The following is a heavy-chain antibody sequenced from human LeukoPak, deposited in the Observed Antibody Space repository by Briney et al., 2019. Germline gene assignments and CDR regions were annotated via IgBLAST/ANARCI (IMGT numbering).Heavy chain of an antibody. CDR2: IKQDGSEK. CDR3: AREGYYDSSGYYYFDY. Sequence: GGSLRLSCAVSGFTFSSYWMSWVRQAPGKGLEWVANIKQDGSEKYYVGSVKGRFTISRDNAKNSLYLQMNSLRAEDTAMYYCAREGYYDSSGYYYFDYWGQGTLVTVSS. D-gene: IGHD3-22*01. V-gene: IGHV3-7*01. J-gene: IGHJ4*02. CDR1: GFTFSSYW.